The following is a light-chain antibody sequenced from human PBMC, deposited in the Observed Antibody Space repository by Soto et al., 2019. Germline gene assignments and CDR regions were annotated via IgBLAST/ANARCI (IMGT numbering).Light chain of an antibody. V-gene: IGKV3-15*01. CDR2: ATS. CDR3: QQYDNKPPIT. CDR1: QSVSSN. Sequence: EIGMTQSPATLSVSPGERATLSCRASQSVSSNLAWYQQKPGQAPRLLIYATSTRATGIPDRFSGSGSGTEFTLTISSLQSEDFAVYHCQQYDNKPPITFGQGT. J-gene: IGKJ5*01.